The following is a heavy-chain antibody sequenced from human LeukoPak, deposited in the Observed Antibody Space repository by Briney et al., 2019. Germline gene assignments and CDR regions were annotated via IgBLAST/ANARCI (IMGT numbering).Heavy chain of an antibody. CDR1: GDSFTDYW. CDR2: IYPDDSDT. J-gene: IGHJ4*02. CDR3: ARHGYYDSSGYPH. Sequence: GESLKISCKGPGDSFTDYWIGWVRQMSGKGLEWMGIIYPDDSDTRYSPSFQGQVTISADKSITTAYLQWSSLKASDSAMYYCARHGYYDSSGYPHWGQGTLVTVSS. D-gene: IGHD3-22*01. V-gene: IGHV5-51*01.